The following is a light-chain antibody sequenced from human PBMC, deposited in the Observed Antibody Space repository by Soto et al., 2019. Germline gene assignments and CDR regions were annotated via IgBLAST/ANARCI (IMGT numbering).Light chain of an antibody. CDR3: QQYNNWPLT. Sequence: EIVMTQSPATLSVSPGERATLSCRASQSVSSNLAWYQQKPGQAPRLLMYGASTRATGIPARFSGSASGTEFTLIISSLQSEDFAVYYCQQYNNWPLTFGGGTKVEIK. J-gene: IGKJ4*01. CDR2: GAS. V-gene: IGKV3-15*01. CDR1: QSVSSN.